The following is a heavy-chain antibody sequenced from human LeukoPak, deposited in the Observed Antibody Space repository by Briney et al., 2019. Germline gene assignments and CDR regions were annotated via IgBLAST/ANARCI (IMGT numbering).Heavy chain of an antibody. J-gene: IGHJ4*02. Sequence: SETLSLTCTVSGGSISSGNYYWSWIRQPPGKGLEWIGYIYYSGSTYYNPSLKSRVTISVDTSKNQFSLKLSSVTAADTAVYYCARGGNYYDSSGYFGFDQWGQGTLVTVSS. CDR3: ARGGNYYDSSGYFGFDQ. V-gene: IGHV4-30-4*01. CDR1: GGSISSGNYY. CDR2: IYYSGST. D-gene: IGHD3-22*01.